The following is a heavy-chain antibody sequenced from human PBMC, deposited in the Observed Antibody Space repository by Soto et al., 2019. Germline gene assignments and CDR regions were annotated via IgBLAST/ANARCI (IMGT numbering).Heavy chain of an antibody. J-gene: IGHJ4*02. CDR2: ISYDGSNK. D-gene: IGHD4-17*01. CDR1: GFTFSSYA. Sequence: QVQLVESGGGVVQPGRSLRLSCAASGFTFSSYAMHWVRQAPGKGLEWVAVISYDGSNKYYADSVKGRFTFSRDNSKNTLYLQMNSLRAEDTAVYYCAREDGDYSIWGQGTLVTVSS. V-gene: IGHV3-30-3*01. CDR3: AREDGDYSI.